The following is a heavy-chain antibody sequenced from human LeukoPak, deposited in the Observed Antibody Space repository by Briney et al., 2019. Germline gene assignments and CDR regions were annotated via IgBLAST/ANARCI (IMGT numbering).Heavy chain of an antibody. CDR3: ARGRVGTTTPYYFDS. J-gene: IGHJ4*02. D-gene: IGHD2-21*02. CDR2: ISYDRTNK. CDR1: GFTFSSYA. Sequence: GGSLRLSCAASGFTFSSYAMHWVRQTPGKGLAWVAVISYDRTNKFNVDSVKGRFTISRDNSKSTLFREMKSLRADDTAVYYSARGRVGTTTPYYFDSWGQGALVTVSS. V-gene: IGHV3-30*04.